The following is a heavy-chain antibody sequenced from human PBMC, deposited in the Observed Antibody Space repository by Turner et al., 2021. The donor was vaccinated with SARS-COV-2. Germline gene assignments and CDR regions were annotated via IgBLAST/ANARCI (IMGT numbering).Heavy chain of an antibody. D-gene: IGHD2-2*01. CDR1: GLTFRSYA. CDR3: AKDRVGGPIIVVPAATLDY. CDR2: ISGSGGIT. J-gene: IGHJ4*02. V-gene: IGHV3-23*01. Sequence: EVQLLESGGGLVQPGGSLRLSCAASGLTFRSYAMSWVRQSPGKGLEWVSAISGSGGITYYADSVKGRFTISRDNSKNTLYLQMNSLRTEDTAVYYCAKDRVGGPIIVVPAATLDYWGQGTLVTVSS.